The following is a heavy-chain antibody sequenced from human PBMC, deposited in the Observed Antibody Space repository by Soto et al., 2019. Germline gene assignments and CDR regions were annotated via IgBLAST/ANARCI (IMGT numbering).Heavy chain of an antibody. CDR1: GYTFTSYY. V-gene: IGHV1-46*03. J-gene: IGHJ3*02. D-gene: IGHD3-10*01. CDR3: ARPYNPSYDAFDI. Sequence: QVQLVQSGAEVKKPGASVKVSCKASGYTFTSYYMHWVRQAPGQGLEWMGIINPSGGSTSYAQKFQGRVTMTRATSTSTVYMELSSMRSEDTDVYYCARPYNPSYDAFDIWGQGTMVTVSS. CDR2: INPSGGST.